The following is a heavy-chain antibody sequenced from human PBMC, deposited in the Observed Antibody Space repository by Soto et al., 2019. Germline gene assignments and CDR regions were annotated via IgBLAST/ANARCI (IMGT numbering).Heavy chain of an antibody. CDR3: ARYDTSGYPYYYYGMDV. V-gene: IGHV3-7*01. CDR2: IKQDGSEK. CDR1: GFTFSSYW. D-gene: IGHD3-22*01. J-gene: IGHJ6*02. Sequence: GGSLRLSCAASGFTFSSYWMTWVRQAPGKGQEWVANIKQDGSEKYYVDSVKGRFTISRDNAKNSLYLQKNCLRAEDTAVYYCARYDTSGYPYYYYGMDVWGRGTTVTVSS.